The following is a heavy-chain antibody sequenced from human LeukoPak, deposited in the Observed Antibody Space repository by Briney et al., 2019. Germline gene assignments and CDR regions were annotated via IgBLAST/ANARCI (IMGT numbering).Heavy chain of an antibody. CDR1: GYTFTGHY. D-gene: IGHD3-10*01. CDR3: ARAGGDYYGSGSPSYYYYGMDV. CDR2: TNPNSGGT. J-gene: IGHJ6*02. V-gene: IGHV1-2*02. Sequence: ASVKVSCKASGYTFTGHYMHWVRQAPGQGLEWMGWTNPNSGGTNYAQKFQGRVTMTRDTSISTAYMELSRLRSDDTAVYYCARAGGDYYGSGSPSYYYYGMDVWGQGTTVTVSS.